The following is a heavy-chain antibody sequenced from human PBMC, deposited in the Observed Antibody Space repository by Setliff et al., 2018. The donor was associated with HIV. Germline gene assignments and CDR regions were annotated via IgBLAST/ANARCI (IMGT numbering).Heavy chain of an antibody. J-gene: IGHJ3*02. CDR1: GGSISSSSYY. CDR3: ARHFSIFGVTIISNDAFDI. Sequence: SETLSLTCTVSGGSISSSSYYWGWVRQPPGKGLEWIGSVYYSGTTYYNPSLTSRVTISVDTSKNQFSLKLTAVTAADTALYYCARHFSIFGVTIISNDAFDIWGRGTMVTVSS. V-gene: IGHV4-39*01. CDR2: VYYSGTT. D-gene: IGHD3-3*01.